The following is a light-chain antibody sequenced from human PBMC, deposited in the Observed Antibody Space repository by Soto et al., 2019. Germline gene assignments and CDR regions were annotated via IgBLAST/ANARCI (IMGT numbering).Light chain of an antibody. CDR3: QQYGSSPKT. J-gene: IGKJ1*01. Sequence: DIVLTQSPGTLSLSPGERATLSCMSSQSVSSSYLAWYQQKPGQAPRLIIYGASSRATGIPDRVSGSGSGTDCTLTISRLEPEDFAVYYCQQYGSSPKTFGQGTKVDIK. V-gene: IGKV3-20*01. CDR1: QSVSSSY. CDR2: GAS.